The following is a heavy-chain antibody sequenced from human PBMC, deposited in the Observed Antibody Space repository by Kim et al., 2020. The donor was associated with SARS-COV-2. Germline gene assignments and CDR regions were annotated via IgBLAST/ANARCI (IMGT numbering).Heavy chain of an antibody. CDR3: ARHSHYGSVTFDY. J-gene: IGHJ4*02. V-gene: IGHV4-59*08. D-gene: IGHD3-10*01. CDR2: IYYSGST. Sequence: SETLSLTCTVSGGSISSYYWSWIRQPPGKGLEWIGYIYYSGSTNYNPSLKSRVTISVDTSKNQFSLKLSSVTAADTAVYYCARHSHYGSVTFDYWGQGTLVTVSS. CDR1: GGSISSYY.